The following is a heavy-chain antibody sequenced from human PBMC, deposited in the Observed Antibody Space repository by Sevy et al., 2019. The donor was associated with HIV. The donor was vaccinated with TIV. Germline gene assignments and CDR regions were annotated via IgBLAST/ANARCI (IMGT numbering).Heavy chain of an antibody. Sequence: GGSLRLSCAASGFTFTSYAMYWVRQAPGKGQEWISVIYSDGTTQYADSVKGRFTISRDTSNNTVYLQVSSLRADDTAVYYCARRLSSAWYFDFWGQGTLVTVSS. CDR3: ARRLSSAWYFDF. D-gene: IGHD6-19*01. J-gene: IGHJ4*02. V-gene: IGHV3-53*01. CDR2: IYSDGTT. CDR1: GFTFTSYA.